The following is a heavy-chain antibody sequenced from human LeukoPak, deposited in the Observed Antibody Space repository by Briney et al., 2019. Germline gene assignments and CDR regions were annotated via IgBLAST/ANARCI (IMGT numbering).Heavy chain of an antibody. D-gene: IGHD3-10*01. CDR3: ARDLATMDGFDP. V-gene: IGHV3-33*01. J-gene: IGHJ5*02. CDR2: IWYDGSNK. Sequence: GGSLRLSCAASGFTFSSYGMHWVRQAPGKGLEWVAVIWYDGSNKYYADSVKGRFTISRDNSKNTLYLQMNSLRAEDTAVYYCARDLATMDGFDPWGQGTLATVSS. CDR1: GFTFSSYG.